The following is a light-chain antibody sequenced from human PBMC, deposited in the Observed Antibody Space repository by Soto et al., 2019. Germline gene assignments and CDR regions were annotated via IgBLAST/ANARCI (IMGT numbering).Light chain of an antibody. CDR3: AVWDDSLNGWV. CDR2: SNN. V-gene: IGLV1-44*01. J-gene: IGLJ3*02. CDR1: SSNIGSNT. Sequence: QSVLTQPPSASGTPGQRVTISCSGSSSNIGSNTVNWYRQLPGTAPKLLIYSNNQRPSGVPDRFAGSKSGTSASLAISGLQSEDEADYYCAVWDDSLNGWVFGGGTKLTVL.